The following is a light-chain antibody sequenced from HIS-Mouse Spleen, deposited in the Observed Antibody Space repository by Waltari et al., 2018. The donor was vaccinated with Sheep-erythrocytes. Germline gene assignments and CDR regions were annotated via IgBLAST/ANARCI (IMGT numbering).Light chain of an antibody. Sequence: QAALTPPRAVSGSPGQSVTISCTGTSRDVRGYNYISWYQQHPGKAPKLMIYDVSKPPSGVPGRFSGSTSGNAASLTIAGLEAEDDAYYYCCSYAGSYNHVFATGTKVTVL. J-gene: IGLJ1*01. CDR3: CSYAGSYNHV. V-gene: IGLV2-11*01. CDR2: DVS. CDR1: SRDVRGYNY.